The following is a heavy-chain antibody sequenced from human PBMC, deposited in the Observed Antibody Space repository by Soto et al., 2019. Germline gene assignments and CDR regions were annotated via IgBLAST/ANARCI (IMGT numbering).Heavy chain of an antibody. V-gene: IGHV4-30-2*01. CDR1: GGSISSGGYS. CDR3: AGTSIPDSYYDFLSGYSPYTWFFP. D-gene: IGHD3-3*01. CDR2: IYHSGST. Sequence: SETLSLTCAVSGGSISSGGYSWSWIRQPPGKGLEWIGYIYHSGSTYYNPSLKSRVTISVDRSKNQFSLKLSSVAAADTAVYYCAGTSIPDSYYDFLSGYSPYTWFFPCGQGTLFTV. J-gene: IGHJ5*02.